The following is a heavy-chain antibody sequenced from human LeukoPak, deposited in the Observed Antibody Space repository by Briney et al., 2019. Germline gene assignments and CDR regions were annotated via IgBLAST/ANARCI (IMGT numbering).Heavy chain of an antibody. Sequence: SETLSLTCTVSGGATSRFYWSWIRGPPGPGLEWIGYISYSGSTNYNPSLKSRVTISVDTSKNQFSLKLSSVTAADTAVYYCARGVQLERRFDPWGQGTLVTVSS. CDR3: ARGVQLERRFDP. J-gene: IGHJ5*02. CDR2: ISYSGST. CDR1: GGATSRFY. V-gene: IGHV4-59*01. D-gene: IGHD1-1*01.